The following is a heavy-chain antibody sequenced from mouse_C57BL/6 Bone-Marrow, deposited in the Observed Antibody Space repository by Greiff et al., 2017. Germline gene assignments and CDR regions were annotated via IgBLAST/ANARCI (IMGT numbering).Heavy chain of an antibody. J-gene: IGHJ1*03. CDR1: GYSFTDYN. CDR3: ARPRATVVAPYFDV. Sequence: VQLQQSGPELVKPGASVKISCKASGYSFTDYNMNWVKQSNGKSLEWIGVINPNYGTTSYNQKFKGKATLTVDQSSSTAYMQLNSLTSEDTAVYYCARPRATVVAPYFDVWGTGTTVTVSS. D-gene: IGHD1-1*01. CDR2: INPNYGTT. V-gene: IGHV1-39*01.